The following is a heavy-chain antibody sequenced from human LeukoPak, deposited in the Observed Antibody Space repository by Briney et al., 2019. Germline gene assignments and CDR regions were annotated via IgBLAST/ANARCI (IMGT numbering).Heavy chain of an antibody. CDR1: GFTFRSFG. CDR3: ARAPGYGAAYYFDY. V-gene: IGHV3-30*02. Sequence: QPGGSLRLSCAASGFTFRSFGIHWVRQAPGKGLEWVAFIRFDGSNKNYADSVKGRFTISRDNSKNTLYLQMNSLRAEDTAVYYCARAPGYGAAYYFDYWGQGTLVTVSS. D-gene: IGHD1-1*01. CDR2: IRFDGSNK. J-gene: IGHJ4*02.